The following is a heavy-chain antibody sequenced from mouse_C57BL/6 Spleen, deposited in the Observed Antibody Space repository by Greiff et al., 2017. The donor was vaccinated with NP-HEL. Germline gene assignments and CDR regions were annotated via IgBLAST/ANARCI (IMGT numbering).Heavy chain of an antibody. Sequence: QVQLQQPGAELVMPGASVKLSCKASGYTFTSYWMHWVKQRPGQGLEWIGEIDPSDSYTNYNQKFKGTSTLTVEKSSSTAYMQLSSLTSEDSAVYYCARSGYYGSRAMDYWGQGTSVTVSS. D-gene: IGHD1-1*01. J-gene: IGHJ4*01. CDR2: IDPSDSYT. CDR3: ARSGYYGSRAMDY. CDR1: GYTFTSYW. V-gene: IGHV1-69*01.